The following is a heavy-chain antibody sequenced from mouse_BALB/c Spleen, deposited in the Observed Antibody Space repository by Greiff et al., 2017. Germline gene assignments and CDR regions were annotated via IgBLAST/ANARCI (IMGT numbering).Heavy chain of an antibody. CDR1: GDSITSGY. J-gene: IGHJ2*01. V-gene: IGHV3-8*02. D-gene: IGHD2-1*01. Sequence: EVHLVESGPSLVKPSQTLSLTCSVTGDSITSGYWNWIRKFPGNKLEYMGYISYSGSTYYNPSLKSRIAITRDTSKNQYYLQLNSVTTEDTATYYCARSIYYGNYFDYWGQGTTLTVSS. CDR3: ARSIYYGNYFDY. CDR2: ISYSGST.